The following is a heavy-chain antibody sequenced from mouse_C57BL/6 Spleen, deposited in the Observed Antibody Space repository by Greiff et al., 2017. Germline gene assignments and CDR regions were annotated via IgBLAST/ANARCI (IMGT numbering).Heavy chain of an antibody. CDR2: INPYNGGT. D-gene: IGHD2-4*01. V-gene: IGHV1-19*01. Sequence: VQLQQSGPVLVKPGASVKMSCKASGYTFTDYYMNWVKQSHGKSLEWIGVINPYNGGTSYNQKFKGKATLTVDKSSSTAYMELNSLTSEDSAVYYCAYYDYDRTWFAYWGQGTLVTVSA. J-gene: IGHJ3*01. CDR3: AYYDYDRTWFAY. CDR1: GYTFTDYY.